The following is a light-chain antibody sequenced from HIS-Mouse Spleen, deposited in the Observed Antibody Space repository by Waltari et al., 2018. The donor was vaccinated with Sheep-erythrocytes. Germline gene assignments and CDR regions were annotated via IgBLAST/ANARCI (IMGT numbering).Light chain of an antibody. CDR1: SSDVGXXXY. Sequence: QSALTQPRSVSGSPGQSVTXSCTVTSSDVGXXXYVXXYHQHPGKAPKRMIYDVSKRPSGVPDRFSGSKSGNTASLTISGLQAEDEADYYCCSYAGSYTLVFGGGTKLTVL. CDR2: DVS. CDR3: CSYAGSYTLV. J-gene: IGLJ2*01. V-gene: IGLV2-11*01.